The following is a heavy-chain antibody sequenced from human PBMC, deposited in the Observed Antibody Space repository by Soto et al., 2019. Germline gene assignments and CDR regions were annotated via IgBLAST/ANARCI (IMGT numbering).Heavy chain of an antibody. CDR3: ARYLSIFWSGSNWFDP. CDR1: GYTFTSYG. D-gene: IGHD3-3*01. V-gene: IGHV1-18*01. CDR2: ISAYNGNT. J-gene: IGHJ5*02. Sequence: ASVKVSCKASGYTFTSYGISWVRQAPGQGLEWMGWISAYNGNTNHAQKLQGRVTMTTDTSTSTAYMALRSLRSDDTAVYYCARYLSIFWSGSNWFDPWGQGTLVTVSS.